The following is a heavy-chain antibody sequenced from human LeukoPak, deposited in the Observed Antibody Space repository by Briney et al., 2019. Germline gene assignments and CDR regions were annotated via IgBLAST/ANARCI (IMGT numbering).Heavy chain of an antibody. D-gene: IGHD3-3*01. V-gene: IGHV1-18*01. J-gene: IGHJ4*02. CDR1: GYTFTSYG. CDR3: ARVVYYDFWSGYRSDHYFDY. Sequence: ASVKVSCKAPGYTFTSYGISWVRQAPGQGLEWMGWISAYNGDTNYAQKLQGRVTMTTDTSTSTAYMELRSLRSDDTAVYYCARVVYYDFWSGYRSDHYFDYWGQGTLVTVSS. CDR2: ISAYNGDT.